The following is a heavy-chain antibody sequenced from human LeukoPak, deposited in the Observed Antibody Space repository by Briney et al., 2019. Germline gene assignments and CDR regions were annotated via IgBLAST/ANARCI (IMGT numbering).Heavy chain of an antibody. Sequence: GGSLRLSCAASGFSFNNYAMSWVRQAPGKGLEWVSSISGSGGSTYYADSVKGRFTISRDNSKNTLYLQMNSLRAEDTAVYYCARGGRMSSVPRGAFDIWGQGTMVTVSS. CDR2: ISGSGGST. D-gene: IGHD6-25*01. J-gene: IGHJ3*02. CDR1: GFSFNNYA. CDR3: ARGGRMSSVPRGAFDI. V-gene: IGHV3-23*01.